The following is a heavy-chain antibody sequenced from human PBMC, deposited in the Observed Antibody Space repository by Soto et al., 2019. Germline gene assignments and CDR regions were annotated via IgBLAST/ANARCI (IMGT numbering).Heavy chain of an antibody. CDR3: ARVKDVQSNWFDP. Sequence: SETLSLTCTVSGGSISSGDYYWSWIRQPPGKGLEWMGYIYYSGSTNYNPSLKSRVTISVDTSKNQFSLKLGSVTAADTAVYHCARVKDVQSNWFDPWGQGTLATVSS. CDR2: IYYSGST. J-gene: IGHJ5*02. V-gene: IGHV4-61*08. CDR1: GGSISSGDYY. D-gene: IGHD4-4*01.